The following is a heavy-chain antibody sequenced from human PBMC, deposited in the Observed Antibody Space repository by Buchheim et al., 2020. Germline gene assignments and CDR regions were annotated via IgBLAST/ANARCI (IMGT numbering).Heavy chain of an antibody. D-gene: IGHD1-7*01. V-gene: IGHV4-34*01. Sequence: QVQLQQWGAGLLKPSETLSLTCAVYGGSFSGYYWSWIRQPPGQGLEWIGEISHSGSTNYNPSLKSRVTISVDTSKNQFSLKLGSVTAADTALYYCARANWNYRQNDYWGQGTL. CDR1: GGSFSGYY. CDR3: ARANWNYRQNDY. J-gene: IGHJ4*02. CDR2: ISHSGST.